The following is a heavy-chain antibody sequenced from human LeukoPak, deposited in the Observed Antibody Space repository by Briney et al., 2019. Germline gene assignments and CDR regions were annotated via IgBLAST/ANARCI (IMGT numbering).Heavy chain of an antibody. D-gene: IGHD5-18*01. V-gene: IGHV4-61*02. CDR2: IYTSGST. J-gene: IGHJ4*02. CDR1: GGSISSGSYY. CDR3: ARLFVDTAMVRAYYFDY. Sequence: SQTLSLXCTVSGGSISSGSYYWSWIRQPAGKGLEWIGRIYTSGSTNYNPSLKSRVTISVDTSKNQFSLKLSSVTAADTAVYYCARLFVDTAMVRAYYFDYWGQGTLVTVSS.